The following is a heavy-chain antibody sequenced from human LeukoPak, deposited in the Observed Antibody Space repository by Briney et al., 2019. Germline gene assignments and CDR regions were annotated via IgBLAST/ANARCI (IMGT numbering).Heavy chain of an antibody. V-gene: IGHV4-39*01. D-gene: IGHD6-13*01. J-gene: IGHJ3*02. CDR3: ARLYRLSSRVMDAFDI. CDR1: GYSITSNSDY. Sequence: SETLSLTCTVSGYSITSNSDYWGRIRQPPGKGPELIGSNYYSGSTYYNPSLKSRVTISVDTAKNQFSLKLSSVTAADTAVYYCARLYRLSSRVMDAFDIWGQGTMVTASS. CDR2: NYYSGST.